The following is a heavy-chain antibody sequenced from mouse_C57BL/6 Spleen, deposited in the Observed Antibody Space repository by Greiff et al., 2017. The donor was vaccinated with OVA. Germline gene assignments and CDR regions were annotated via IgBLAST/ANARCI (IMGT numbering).Heavy chain of an antibody. J-gene: IGHJ1*03. CDR2: IDPNSGGT. CDR3: ARVDGYLWYFDV. Sequence: QVQLQQPGAELVKPGASVKLSCKASGYTFTSYWMHWVKQRPGRGLEWIGRIDPNSGGTKYNDKFKSKATLTVDKPSSTAYMQISSLTSEDSAVYYCARVDGYLWYFDVWGTGTTVTVSS. CDR1: GYTFTSYW. D-gene: IGHD2-3*01. V-gene: IGHV1-72*01.